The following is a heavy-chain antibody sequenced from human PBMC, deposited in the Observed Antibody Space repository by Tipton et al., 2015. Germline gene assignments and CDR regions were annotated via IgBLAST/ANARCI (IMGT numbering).Heavy chain of an antibody. D-gene: IGHD3/OR15-3a*01. CDR1: GFTFSDYA. CDR2: ISATGISI. J-gene: IGHJ6*02. V-gene: IGHV3-23*01. Sequence: SLRLSCVTSGFTFSDYAMTWVRQAPGRGLEWVSTISATGISIFYAGSVTGRFAISRDNSKNTLYLHMSGLRAEDTAIYYCAQNERFFDYLSPGMDVWGQGTTVTVSS. CDR3: AQNERFFDYLSPGMDV.